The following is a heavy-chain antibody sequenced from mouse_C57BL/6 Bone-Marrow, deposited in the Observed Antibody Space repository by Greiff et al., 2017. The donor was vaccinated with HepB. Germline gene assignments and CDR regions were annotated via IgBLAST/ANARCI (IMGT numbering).Heavy chain of an antibody. J-gene: IGHJ2*01. D-gene: IGHD2-1*01. CDR1: GYTFTSYG. CDR2: IYPRSGNT. V-gene: IGHV1-81*01. Sequence: VQLQQSGAELARPGASVKLSCKASGYTFTSYGISWVKQRTGQGLEWIGEIYPRSGNTYYNEKFKGKATLTADKSSSTAYMELRSLTSEDSAVYFCARSWGSSYYALYFDYWGQGTTLTVSS. CDR3: ARSWGSSYYALYFDY.